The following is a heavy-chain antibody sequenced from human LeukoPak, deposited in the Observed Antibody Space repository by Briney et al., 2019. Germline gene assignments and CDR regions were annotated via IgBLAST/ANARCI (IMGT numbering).Heavy chain of an antibody. Sequence: PGGSLRLFCAASGFTFSSYAMHWVRQAPGKGLEWVAVISYDGSNKYYADSVKGRFTISRDNSKNTLYLQMNSLRAEDTAVFYCAKALDYYEDWGQGTLVTVSP. CDR3: AKALDYYED. J-gene: IGHJ4*02. CDR1: GFTFSSYA. CDR2: ISYDGSNK. V-gene: IGHV3-30-3*01.